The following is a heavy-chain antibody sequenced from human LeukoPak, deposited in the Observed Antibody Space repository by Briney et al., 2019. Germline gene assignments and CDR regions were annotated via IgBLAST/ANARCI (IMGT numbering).Heavy chain of an antibody. V-gene: IGHV4-34*01. Sequence: SETLSLTCAVYGGSFSGYYWSWIRQPPGKGLEWIGEINHSGSTNYNPSLKSRVTISVDTSKNQFSLKLSSVTAADTAVYYCARQSIVGAIGYYDAFDIWGQGTMVTVSS. CDR2: INHSGST. CDR1: GGSFSGYY. J-gene: IGHJ3*02. D-gene: IGHD1-26*01. CDR3: ARQSIVGAIGYYDAFDI.